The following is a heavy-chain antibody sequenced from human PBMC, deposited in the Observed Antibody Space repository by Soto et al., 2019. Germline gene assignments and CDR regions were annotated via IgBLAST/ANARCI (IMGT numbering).Heavy chain of an antibody. J-gene: IGHJ4*02. CDR3: ARASSGTYRLDY. V-gene: IGHV1-46*01. CDR1: GYTFTSFN. CDR2: INPSGGGA. Sequence: ASVKVSCKASGYTFTSFNIHWVRQAPGQGLEWMGVINPSGGGASYAQSFQGRVTLTRDTSTSTVYMELNSLRSEDTAVYYCARASSGTYRLDYWGQGTLVTVSS. D-gene: IGHD1-26*01.